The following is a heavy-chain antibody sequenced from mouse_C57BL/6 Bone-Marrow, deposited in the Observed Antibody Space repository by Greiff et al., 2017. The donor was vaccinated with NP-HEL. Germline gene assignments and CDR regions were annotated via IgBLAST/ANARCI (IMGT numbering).Heavy chain of an antibody. V-gene: IGHV14-4*01. Sequence: VQLQQSGAELVRPGASVKLSCTASGFNIKDDYMHWVKQRPEQGLEWIGWIDPANGDTEYASKFQGKATITADTSSNTAYLQLSSLTSEDTAVYYCTIIGAFGAYWGQGTLVTVSA. CDR1: GFNIKDDY. CDR3: TIIGAFGAY. J-gene: IGHJ3*01. CDR2: IDPANGDT. D-gene: IGHD3-1*01.